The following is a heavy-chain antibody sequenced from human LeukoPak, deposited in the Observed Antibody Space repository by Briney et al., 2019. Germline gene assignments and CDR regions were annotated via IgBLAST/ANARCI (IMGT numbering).Heavy chain of an antibody. V-gene: IGHV3-21*01. CDR1: GFNFNIYT. CDR2: ITNSGSYI. D-gene: IGHD5-24*01. J-gene: IGHJ4*02. Sequence: GGSLRLSCVASGFNFNIYTMNWVRQAPGKGLEWVATITNSGSYIYYANSVRGRFTISRDHTRDSVFLQMKSLRIEDTGTYFCARGRVEMATITPFDQWGQGILVGVSS. CDR3: ARGRVEMATITPFDQ.